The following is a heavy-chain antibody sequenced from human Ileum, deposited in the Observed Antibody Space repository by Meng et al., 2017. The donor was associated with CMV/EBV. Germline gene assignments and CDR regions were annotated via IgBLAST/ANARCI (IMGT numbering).Heavy chain of an antibody. Sequence: SETLSLTCTVSGGSISSSSYYWGWIRQPSGKGLEWIGSIYYSGSTYYNPSLKSRVTISVDTSKNQCSLKLSSVTAADTAVYYCARDRADCSSTSCYPYFDYWGQGTLVTVSS. CDR3: ARDRADCSSTSCYPYFDY. CDR2: IYYSGST. J-gene: IGHJ4*02. D-gene: IGHD2-2*01. V-gene: IGHV4-39*07. CDR1: GGSISSSSYY.